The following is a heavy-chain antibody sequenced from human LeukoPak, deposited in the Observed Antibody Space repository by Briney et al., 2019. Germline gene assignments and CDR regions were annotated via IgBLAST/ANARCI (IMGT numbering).Heavy chain of an antibody. D-gene: IGHD3-22*01. V-gene: IGHV3-49*04. CDR1: GLTLGDYA. CDR3: TTGSYHESSGYRFDY. Sequence: GGSLRLSCTTSGLTLGDYAMSWVRRAPGKGLEWVGFIRSKANGETTEYAASVKGGLTISRDDSKSSAHLQMNSLKTEDTAVYYCTTGSYHESSGYRFDYWGQGALVTVSS. CDR2: IRSKANGETT. J-gene: IGHJ4*02.